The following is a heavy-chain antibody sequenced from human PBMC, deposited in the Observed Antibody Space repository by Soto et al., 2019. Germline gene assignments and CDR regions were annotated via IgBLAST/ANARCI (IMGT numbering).Heavy chain of an antibody. Sequence: GESLKISCKGSGYSFTSYWIEWVRQVPRKGLEVIVINYPGESDTRFSRSFQGQVHISADQSIRPAYLQWSSLKAPDTGMYYCARNGPYYDFWSGDYRPERYCYYGMDVWGQGTTVTVSS. CDR1: GYSFTSYW. V-gene: IGHV5-51*01. D-gene: IGHD3-3*01. CDR3: ARNGPYYDFWSGDYRPERYCYYGMDV. CDR2: NYPGESDT. J-gene: IGHJ6*02.